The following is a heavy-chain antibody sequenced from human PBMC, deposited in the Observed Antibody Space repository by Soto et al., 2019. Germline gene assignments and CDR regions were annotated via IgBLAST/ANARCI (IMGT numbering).Heavy chain of an antibody. CDR2: IYYSGST. J-gene: IGHJ3*02. D-gene: IGHD3-10*01. CDR1: GGSISSSSYY. CDR3: ATIYYSAVGGWAFDI. Sequence: QLQLQESGPGLVKPSETLSLTCTVSGGSISSSSYYWGWIRQPPGKGLEWIGSIYYSGSTYYNPSLKSRVTISVDTSKNQFSLKLSSVTAADTAVYYCATIYYSAVGGWAFDIWGQGTMVTVSS. V-gene: IGHV4-39*01.